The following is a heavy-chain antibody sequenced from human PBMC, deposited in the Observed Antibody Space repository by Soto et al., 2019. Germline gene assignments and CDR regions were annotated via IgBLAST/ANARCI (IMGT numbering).Heavy chain of an antibody. CDR2: MYSSGAT. V-gene: IGHV4-59*01. D-gene: IGHD3-22*01. CDR1: GGSISSYD. J-gene: IGHJ5*02. Sequence: QVQLQESGPGLVKPSETLSLTCTVSGGSISSYDWSWIRQAPGKKLEWIGYMYSSGATNYNPSLKSPVTXXRXTXXNQFSLKLSSVTTADTAVYYCARDHSSGWVNWFDPWGQGTLVTVSS. CDR3: ARDHSSGWVNWFDP.